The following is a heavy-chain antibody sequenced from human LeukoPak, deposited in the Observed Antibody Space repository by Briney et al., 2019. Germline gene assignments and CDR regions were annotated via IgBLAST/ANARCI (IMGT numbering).Heavy chain of an antibody. J-gene: IGHJ4*02. CDR3: ARDPYGSGYYFDY. CDR1: GFTFSSYS. Sequence: GGSLRLSCAASGFTFSSYSMNWVRQAPGKVLEWVSSISSSSSYIYYADSVKGRFTISRDNAKNSLYLQMNSLRAEDTAVYYCARDPYGSGYYFDYWGQGTLVTVSS. CDR2: ISSSSSYI. V-gene: IGHV3-21*01. D-gene: IGHD2-15*01.